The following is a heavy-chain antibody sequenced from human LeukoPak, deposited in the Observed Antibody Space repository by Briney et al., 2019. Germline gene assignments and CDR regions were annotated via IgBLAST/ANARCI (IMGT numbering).Heavy chain of an antibody. V-gene: IGHV4-30-4*01. Sequence: KPSETLSLTCTVSGGSISSGDYYWSWIRQPPGKGLEWIGYIYYSGSTYYNPSLKSRVTISVDTSKNQFSLKLSSVTAADTAVYYCARVFMVRGRWFDPWGQGTLVTVSS. J-gene: IGHJ5*02. CDR2: IYYSGST. CDR3: ARVFMVRGRWFDP. D-gene: IGHD3-10*01. CDR1: GGSISSGDYY.